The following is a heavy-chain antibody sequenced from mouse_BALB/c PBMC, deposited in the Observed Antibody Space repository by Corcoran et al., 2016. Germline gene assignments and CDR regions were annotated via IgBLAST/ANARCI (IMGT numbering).Heavy chain of an antibody. CDR1: GYSFTSYY. V-gene: IGHV1-66*01. CDR2: IFPGSGNT. J-gene: IGHJ2*01. Sequence: QVQLQQSGPGLVKPGASVNISCKASGYSFTSYYILWVQQRPGQGLEWIGWIFPGSGNTKYNEKFKGKATLTAYTSSSTAYMQLSSLTSEDSAVYFCAKTARATYYFDYWGQGTTLTVS. CDR3: AKTARATYYFDY. D-gene: IGHD3-2*01.